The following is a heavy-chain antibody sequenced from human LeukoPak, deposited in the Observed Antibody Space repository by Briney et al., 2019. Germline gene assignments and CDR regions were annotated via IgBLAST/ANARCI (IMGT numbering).Heavy chain of an antibody. D-gene: IGHD3-9*01. V-gene: IGHV3-23*01. CDR2: ISGSGGST. CDR1: RFTFSSYA. J-gene: IGHJ4*02. Sequence: GGSLRLSCAASRFTFSSYAMSWVRQAPGKGLEWVSAISGSGGSTYYADSVKGRFTISRDNSKNTLYLQMNSLRAEDTAVYYCAKDRPQRSERIFFDWLLLTYFDYWGRGTLVTVSS. CDR3: AKDRPQRSERIFFDWLLLTYFDY.